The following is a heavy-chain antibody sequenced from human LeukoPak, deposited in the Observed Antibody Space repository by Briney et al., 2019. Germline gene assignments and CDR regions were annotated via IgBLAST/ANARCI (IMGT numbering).Heavy chain of an antibody. J-gene: IGHJ3*02. CDR3: ARIYSSSSSRGAFDI. Sequence: GSLRLSCAASGFTFSSYWMSWVRQAPGKGLEWVANIKQDRSEKYYVDSAKGRFTISRDNAKNSLYLQMNSLRAEDTAVYYCARIYSSSSSRGAFDIWGQGTMVTVSS. D-gene: IGHD6-6*01. CDR2: IKQDRSEK. CDR1: GFTFSSYW. V-gene: IGHV3-7*01.